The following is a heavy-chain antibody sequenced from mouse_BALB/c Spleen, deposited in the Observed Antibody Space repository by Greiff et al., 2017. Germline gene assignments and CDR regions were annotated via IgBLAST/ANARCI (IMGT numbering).Heavy chain of an antibody. V-gene: IGHV2-2*02. D-gene: IGHD4-1*01. J-gene: IGHJ3*01. Sequence: VQLQQSGPGLVQPSHSLSITCTASGFSLTSYCVHWVRQSPGKGLEWLGVIWRGGSTDYNAAFISSLSMSKDNSKSKVFFKMNSLQANDTAIYYCARKANASWDWFAYWGQGTLVTVSA. CDR2: IWRGGST. CDR3: ARKANASWDWFAY. CDR1: GFSLTSYC.